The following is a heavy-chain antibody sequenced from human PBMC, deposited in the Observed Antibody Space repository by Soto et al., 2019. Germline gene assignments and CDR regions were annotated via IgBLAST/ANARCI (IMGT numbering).Heavy chain of an antibody. CDR1: GYTFDTYG. V-gene: IGHV1-46*02. J-gene: IGHJ5*02. CDR3: ARGVSGSYSSPLDR. CDR2: INPSGGST. Sequence: ASVEVPCKDSGYTFDTYGVSWVRQAPGQGLEWMGIINPSGGSTSYAQKFQGRVTMTRDTSTSTVYMELSSLRSEDTAVYYCARGVSGSYSSPLDRWGQGTPVPGSS. D-gene: IGHD3-10*01.